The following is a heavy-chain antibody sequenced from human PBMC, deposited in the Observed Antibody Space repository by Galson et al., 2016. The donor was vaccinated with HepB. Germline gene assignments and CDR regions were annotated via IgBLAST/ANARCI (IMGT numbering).Heavy chain of an antibody. Sequence: SETLSLTCIVSGGSISGSSYYWGWIRQPPGKGLEWIGSLFHTGDTNNRVHYSAGTYYNPSLKSRVTISVDTAKSQLSLRLRSMTAADTAVYYCARLKTYSYDSSGPYYFDSWGQGTLVTVSS. CDR2: LFHTGDTNNRVHYSAGT. V-gene: IGHV4-39*01. J-gene: IGHJ4*02. CDR1: GGSISGSSYY. CDR3: ARLKTYSYDSSGPYYFDS. D-gene: IGHD3-22*01.